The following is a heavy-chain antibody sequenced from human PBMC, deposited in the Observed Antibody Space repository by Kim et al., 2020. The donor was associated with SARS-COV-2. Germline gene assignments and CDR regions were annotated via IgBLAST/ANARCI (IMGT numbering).Heavy chain of an antibody. V-gene: IGHV4-59*01. Sequence: SETLSLTCTVSGGSISSYYWSWIRQPPGKGLEWIGYIYYSGSTNYNPSLKSRVTISVDTSKNQFSLKLSSVTAADTAVYYCARGTPDYDILTGYYMDRVWEYYFDYWGQGTLVTVSS. D-gene: IGHD3-9*01. J-gene: IGHJ4*02. CDR1: GGSISSYY. CDR2: IYYSGST. CDR3: ARGTPDYDILTGYYMDRVWEYYFDY.